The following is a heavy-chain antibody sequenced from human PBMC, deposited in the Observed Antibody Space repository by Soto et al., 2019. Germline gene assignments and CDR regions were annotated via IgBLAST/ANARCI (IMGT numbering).Heavy chain of an antibody. V-gene: IGHV1-69*02. CDR3: ARSSGYCSGGSCSYP. Sequence: SVKVSFKASGGTFSSYTISWVRQAPGQGLEWMGRIIPILGIANYAQKFQGRVTITADKSTSTAYMELSSLRSEDTAVYYCARSSGYCSGGSCSYPWGQGTLVTVS. D-gene: IGHD2-15*01. J-gene: IGHJ5*02. CDR2: IIPILGIA. CDR1: GGTFSSYT.